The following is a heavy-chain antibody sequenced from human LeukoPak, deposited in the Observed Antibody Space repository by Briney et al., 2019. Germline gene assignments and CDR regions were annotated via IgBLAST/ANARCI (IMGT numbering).Heavy chain of an antibody. V-gene: IGHV4-34*12. CDR2: IIHIGST. Sequence: PSQSLSPTCAVDGGSFSGYSWSSIRPPPGKGLEWIGEIIHIGSTHYNPPLKSRVTISVDTSKNQFSLKLSSMTAADTAVYYCARVRGRCPVLSTVNGDNGFDPWGQGTLVTVSS. CDR1: GGSFSGYS. CDR3: ARVRGRCPVLSTVNGDNGFDP. D-gene: IGHD4-11*01. J-gene: IGHJ5*02.